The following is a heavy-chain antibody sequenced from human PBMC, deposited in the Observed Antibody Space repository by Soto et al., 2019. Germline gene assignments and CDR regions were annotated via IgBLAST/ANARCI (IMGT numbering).Heavy chain of an antibody. CDR1: GYTFTSYA. CDR2: INAGNGNT. V-gene: IGHV1-3*01. Sequence: ASVKVSCKASGYTFTSYAMHWVLQAPGQRLEWMGWINAGNGNTKYSQKFQGRVTITRDTSASTAYMELSSLRSEDTAVYYCARDVVAVASVGFDIWGQGTMVTVSS. CDR3: ARDVVAVASVGFDI. J-gene: IGHJ3*02. D-gene: IGHD6-19*01.